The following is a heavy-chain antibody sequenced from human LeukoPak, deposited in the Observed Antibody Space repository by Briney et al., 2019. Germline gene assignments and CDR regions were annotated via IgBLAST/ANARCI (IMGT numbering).Heavy chain of an antibody. D-gene: IGHD3-16*02. J-gene: IGHJ4*02. CDR3: ARTRRYDYVWGSYRYTGGSGFDY. CDR2: INHSGST. V-gene: IGHV4-34*01. CDR1: GGSFSGYY. Sequence: SETLSLTCAVYGGSFSGYYWSWIRQPPGKGLGWIGEINHSGSTNYNPSLKSRVTISVDTSKNQFSLKLSSVTAADTAVYYCARTRRYDYVWGSYRYTGGSGFDYWGQGTLVTVSS.